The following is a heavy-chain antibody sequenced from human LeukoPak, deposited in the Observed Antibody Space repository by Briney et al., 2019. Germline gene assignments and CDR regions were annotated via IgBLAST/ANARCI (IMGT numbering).Heavy chain of an antibody. V-gene: IGHV3-11*01. Sequence: GGSLRLSCAASGFSFSDYYMIWVRQAPGKGLEWISYITTSGSSTKYADSVKGRFTISRDNAKNSVVLQMNSLRAEDTAVYYCTRERRGSYYAFESWGQGTLVSVSS. CDR3: TRERRGSYYAFES. CDR1: GFSFSDYY. D-gene: IGHD3-16*01. CDR2: ITTSGSST. J-gene: IGHJ4*02.